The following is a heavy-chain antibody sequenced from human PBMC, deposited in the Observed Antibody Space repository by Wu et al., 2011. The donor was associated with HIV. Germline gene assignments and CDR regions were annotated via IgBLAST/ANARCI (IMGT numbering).Heavy chain of an antibody. CDR1: GYTFTGYY. Sequence: SCKASGYTFTGYYMYWVRQAPGQGLEWMGWINPNSGGTNYAQKFQGRVTMTRDTSISTAYMELSRLRSDDTAVYYCARERGYYGSGSYYDLGSWFDPWGQGTLVTVSS. D-gene: IGHD3-10*01. CDR2: INPNSGGT. CDR3: ARERGYYGSGSYYDLGSWFDP. J-gene: IGHJ5*02. V-gene: IGHV1-2*02.